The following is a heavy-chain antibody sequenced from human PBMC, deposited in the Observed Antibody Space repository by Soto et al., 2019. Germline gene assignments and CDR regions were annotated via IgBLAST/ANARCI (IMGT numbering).Heavy chain of an antibody. D-gene: IGHD2-2*01. Sequence: PXGSLMVSGTCFGVTFGDYSISLSRQAPGKGLEWVGVIRSKAYGETTDYGASVKGRFTILRDDSKSIAYLQLNSLQSEDTGVYYRTRYTYTSRYSYFGMDVCGHGTAVTVSS. CDR1: GVTFGDYS. V-gene: IGHV3-49*03. J-gene: IGHJ6*02. CDR3: TRYTYTSRYSYFGMDV. CDR2: IRSKAYGETT.